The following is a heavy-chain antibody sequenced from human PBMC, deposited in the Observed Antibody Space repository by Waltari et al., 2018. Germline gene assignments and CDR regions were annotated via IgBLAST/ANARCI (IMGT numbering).Heavy chain of an antibody. V-gene: IGHV3-23*01. CDR2: ITSGGGDT. CDR1: GFTFSNYA. CDR3: AKEIYRIGRPCFDY. D-gene: IGHD6-19*01. J-gene: IGHJ4*02. Sequence: QLLESGGGWRQAGGSLRLSCAASGFTFSNYAMSWVRQAPGKGPEWVSGITSGGGDTYYTDSVRGRFTISRDKSKNTVYLQMNSLRHEDTAVYYCAKEIYRIGRPCFDYWGQGVRVTVSS.